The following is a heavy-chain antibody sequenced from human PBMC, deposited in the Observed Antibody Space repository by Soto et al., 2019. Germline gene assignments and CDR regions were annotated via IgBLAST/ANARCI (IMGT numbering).Heavy chain of an antibody. Sequence: QLQLQESGPGLVKPSETLSLTCTVSGGSISSSSYYWGWIRQPPGKGLEWIGSIYYSGSTYYNPSLKSRVTISVDPSKNQFSLKLSSVTAADTAVYYCARLKGGEENMGWLRVYWGQGTLVTVSS. D-gene: IGHD5-12*01. CDR1: GGSISSSSYY. CDR3: ARLKGGEENMGWLRVY. CDR2: IYYSGST. V-gene: IGHV4-39*01. J-gene: IGHJ4*02.